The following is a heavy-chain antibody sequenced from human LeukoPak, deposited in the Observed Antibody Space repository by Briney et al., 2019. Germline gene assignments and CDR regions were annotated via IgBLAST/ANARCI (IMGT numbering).Heavy chain of an antibody. CDR2: INPSGGST. J-gene: IGHJ4*02. D-gene: IGHD3-10*01. Sequence: ASVKVSCKASGYTFTSYYMHWVRQAPGQGLEWMGIINPSGGSTSYAQKLQGRVTMTTDTSTSTAYMELRSLRSDDTAVYYCARDRGRYYGSGSYYNRFDYWGQGTLVTVSS. CDR3: ARDRGRYYGSGSYYNRFDY. V-gene: IGHV1-46*01. CDR1: GYTFTSYY.